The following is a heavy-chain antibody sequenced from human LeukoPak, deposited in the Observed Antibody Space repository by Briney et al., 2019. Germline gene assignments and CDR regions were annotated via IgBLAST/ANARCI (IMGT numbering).Heavy chain of an antibody. J-gene: IGHJ3*02. CDR1: GYTFTGYY. CDR3: ARAGIQLWFAFDI. Sequence: ASVKVSCKASGYTFTGYYMHWVRQAPGQGLEWMGWINPNSGGTNYAQKFQGRVTMTRDTSISTAYMELSRLRSEDTAVYYCARAGIQLWFAFDIWGQGTMVTVSS. V-gene: IGHV1-2*02. D-gene: IGHD5-18*01. CDR2: INPNSGGT.